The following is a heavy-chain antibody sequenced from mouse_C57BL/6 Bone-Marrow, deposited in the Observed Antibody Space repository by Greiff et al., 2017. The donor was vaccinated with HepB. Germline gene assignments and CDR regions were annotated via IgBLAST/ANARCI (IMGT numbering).Heavy chain of an antibody. CDR3: TTDGYYERDAMDY. V-gene: IGHV14-1*01. CDR2: IDPEDGDT. Sequence: EVQLQQSGAELVRPGASVKLSCTASGFNIKDYYMHWVKQRPEQGLEWIGRIDPEDGDTEYAPKFQGKATMTADTSSNTAYPQLSSLTSEDTAVYYCTTDGYYERDAMDYWGQGTSVTVSS. CDR1: GFNIKDYY. J-gene: IGHJ4*01. D-gene: IGHD2-3*01.